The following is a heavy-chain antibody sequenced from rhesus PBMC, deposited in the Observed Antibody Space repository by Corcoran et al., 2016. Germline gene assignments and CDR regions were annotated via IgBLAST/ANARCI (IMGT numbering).Heavy chain of an antibody. D-gene: IGHD3-16*01. CDR3: ARAERDYYSGSYNRFDV. J-gene: IGHJ5-1*01. Sequence: QVQLQESGPGLVKPSETLSLTCAVSGYSISSGYGWGWIRQPPGKGLEWIGYIGGSIGSTNYNPPLRSRVTISKDPSKSQFSLKLSSVTAADTAVYYCARAERDYYSGSYNRFDVWGPGVLVTVSS. V-gene: IGHV4-127*01. CDR1: GYSISSGYG. CDR2: IGGSIGST.